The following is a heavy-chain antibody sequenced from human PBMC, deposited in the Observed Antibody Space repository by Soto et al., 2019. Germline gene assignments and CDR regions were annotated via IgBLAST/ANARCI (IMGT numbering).Heavy chain of an antibody. CDR3: AAGAWTETYYYYMDV. CDR2: IVVGSGNT. V-gene: IGHV1-58*02. D-gene: IGHD3-16*01. CDR1: GFTFTSSA. J-gene: IGHJ6*03. Sequence: SVKVSCKASGFTFTSSAMQWVRQARGQRLEWIGWIVVGSGNTNYAQKFQERVTITRDMSTSTAYMELSSLRSEDTAVYYCAAGAWTETYYYYMDVWGKRTTVTVSS.